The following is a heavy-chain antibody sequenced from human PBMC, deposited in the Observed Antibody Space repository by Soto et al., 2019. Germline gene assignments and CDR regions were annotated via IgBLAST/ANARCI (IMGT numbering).Heavy chain of an antibody. V-gene: IGHV4-31*03. J-gene: IGHJ5*02. CDR3: ARRDRSGFSYWLDT. Sequence: QVQRQESGPGLVKPSQTLSLTCTVSGGAISSGDYYWSWIRQHPGKGLEWIGTIYFSGTTYYNPSLKSRVTISVDTSKSQFSLKLSSVTAADTAVYYCARRDRSGFSYWLDTWGQGTLVTVSS. CDR1: GGAISSGDYY. D-gene: IGHD3-22*01. CDR2: IYFSGTT.